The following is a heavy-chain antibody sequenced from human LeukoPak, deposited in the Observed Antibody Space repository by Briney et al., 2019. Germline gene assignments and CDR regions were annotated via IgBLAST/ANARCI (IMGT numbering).Heavy chain of an antibody. D-gene: IGHD1-26*01. Sequence: SETLSLTCTVSGGSISPYYWSWIRQPPGKGLEWIGYIYYSGSTNYNPSLKSRVTISVDTSKNQFSLKLSSVTAADTAVYYCARDSWELLGGAFDIWGQGTMVTVSS. CDR2: IYYSGST. V-gene: IGHV4-59*01. CDR1: GGSISPYY. J-gene: IGHJ3*02. CDR3: ARDSWELLGGAFDI.